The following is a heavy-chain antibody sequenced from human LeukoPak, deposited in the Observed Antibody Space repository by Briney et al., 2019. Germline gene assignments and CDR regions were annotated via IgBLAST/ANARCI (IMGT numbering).Heavy chain of an antibody. CDR2: ISGSGGST. CDR3: ATDARSGWSHFYYMDV. V-gene: IGHV3-23*01. CDR1: GFTFSSYA. D-gene: IGHD3-10*01. Sequence: GGSLRLSCAASGFTFSSYAMSWVRQAPGKGLEWVSAISGSGGSTYYADSVKGRFTISRDNSKNTLYLQMNSLRAEDRAVYYCATDARSGWSHFYYMDVWGKGTTVSVSS. J-gene: IGHJ6*03.